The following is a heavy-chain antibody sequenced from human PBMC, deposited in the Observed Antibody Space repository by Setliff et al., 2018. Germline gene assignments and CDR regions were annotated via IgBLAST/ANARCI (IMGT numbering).Heavy chain of an antibody. V-gene: IGHV5-51*01. J-gene: IGHJ5*02. CDR2: INPGDSNA. CDR3: ARSRSSSPWNNWFDP. D-gene: IGHD6-6*01. Sequence: LGESLKISCKGSGYSFTSYWIGWVRQMPGKGLEWMGIINPGDSNARCSPSFQGQVTISADKSISTAYLQWSSLKASDTAMYYCARSRSSSPWNNWFDPWGQGTLVTVSS. CDR1: GYSFTSYW.